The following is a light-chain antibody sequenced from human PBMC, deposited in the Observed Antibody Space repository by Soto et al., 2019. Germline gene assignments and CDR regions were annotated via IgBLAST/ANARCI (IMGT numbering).Light chain of an antibody. CDR2: GAS. CDR3: HQLQRTPFT. J-gene: IGKJ3*01. V-gene: IGKV1-9*01. CDR1: EDVSRY. Sequence: QLTQSPSSLSASVGDRVTITCRASEDVSRYLAWYQQKAGKAPKLLIYGASTLQSGVPSRFSGFGSGTEFTLTTSSLQPEDFATYHCHQLQRTPFTFAPGTTVDV.